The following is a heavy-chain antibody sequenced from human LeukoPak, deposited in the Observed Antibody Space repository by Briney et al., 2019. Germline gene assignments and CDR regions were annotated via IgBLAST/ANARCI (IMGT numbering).Heavy chain of an antibody. J-gene: IGHJ4*02. V-gene: IGHV4-4*02. Sequence: SETLSLTCGVSGGSIDITDYWSWVRQAPGKGLEWIGEIAHDGTTNYNPSLRSRVAMSFDRANNQFSLSLTSVTAADTAVYYCTREDRPYCPFAYWGQGVLVTVSS. CDR3: TREDRPYCPFAY. CDR1: GGSIDITDY. CDR2: IAHDGTT. D-gene: IGHD1-26*01.